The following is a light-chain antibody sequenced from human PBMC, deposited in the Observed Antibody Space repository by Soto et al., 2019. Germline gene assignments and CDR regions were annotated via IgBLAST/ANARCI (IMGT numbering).Light chain of an antibody. CDR1: QSVLYNSNNKHY. CDR2: WAS. CDR3: QQYYSTPLT. Sequence: DIVMTQSPDSLAVSLGEGATINCKPSQSVLYNSNNKHYLAWYQHKPGQPPRLLIYWASTRESGVPDRFIGSGSGRDFTLTISSLQTEDVAVYYWQQYYSTPLTFGGGTKVGIK. J-gene: IGKJ4*01. V-gene: IGKV4-1*01.